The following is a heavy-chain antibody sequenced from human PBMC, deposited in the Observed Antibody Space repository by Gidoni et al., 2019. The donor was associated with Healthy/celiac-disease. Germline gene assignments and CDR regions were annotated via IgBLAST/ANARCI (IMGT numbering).Heavy chain of an antibody. CDR2: IIPIFGTA. Sequence: QVQLVQSGAEVKKPGSSVKVSCKASGGTFSSYAISWVRQAPGQGLEWMGGIIPIFGTANYAQKFQGRVTITADESTSTAYMELSSLRSEDTAVYYCARLYVGYRTGGVEYSYYGMDVWGQGTTVTVSS. V-gene: IGHV1-69*01. CDR3: ARLYVGYRTGGVEYSYYGMDV. CDR1: GGTFSSYA. J-gene: IGHJ6*02. D-gene: IGHD2-8*02.